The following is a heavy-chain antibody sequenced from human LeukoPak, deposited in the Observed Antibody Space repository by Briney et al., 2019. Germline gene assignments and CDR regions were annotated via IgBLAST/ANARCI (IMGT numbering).Heavy chain of an antibody. CDR1: GFTFSSYD. CDR3: AKPSIPWGSGTVKIYYFDY. CDR2: ISGSGDIT. V-gene: IGHV3-23*01. J-gene: IGHJ4*02. D-gene: IGHD3-10*01. Sequence: GGSLRLSCAASGFTFSSYDMNWVRQAPGKGLEWVSAISGSGDITNHADSVKGRFTVSRDNSKNTLYLQINSLRAEDTAVYYCAKPSIPWGSGTVKIYYFDYWGQGTLVTVSS.